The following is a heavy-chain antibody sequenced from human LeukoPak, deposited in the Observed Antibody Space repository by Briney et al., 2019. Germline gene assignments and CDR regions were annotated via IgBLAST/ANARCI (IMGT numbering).Heavy chain of an antibody. Sequence: ASVKVSCKASGHTFTSYGISWVRQAPGQGLEWMGWISAYNGNTNYAQKLQGRVTMTTDTSTSTAYMELRSLRSDDTAVYYCARDTYYDFWSGYHFYFDYWGQGTLVTVSS. CDR2: ISAYNGNT. CDR3: ARDTYYDFWSGYHFYFDY. J-gene: IGHJ4*02. V-gene: IGHV1-18*01. CDR1: GHTFTSYG. D-gene: IGHD3-3*01.